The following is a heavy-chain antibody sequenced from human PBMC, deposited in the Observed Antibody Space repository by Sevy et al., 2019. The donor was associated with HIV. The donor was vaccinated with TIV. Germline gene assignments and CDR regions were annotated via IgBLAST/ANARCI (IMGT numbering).Heavy chain of an antibody. CDR3: AGENAWGRGYS. Sequence: SETLSLTCTVSGGSITSLYWNWSRQPPGKGLEWIANIYYNGHINYNPALKSRVTLSIDTSKNQFSLRLSSVTAADTAMYYCAGENAWGRGYSWGQGTLVTVSS. V-gene: IGHV4-59*08. J-gene: IGHJ4*02. CDR2: IYYNGHI. D-gene: IGHD1-26*01. CDR1: GGSITSLY.